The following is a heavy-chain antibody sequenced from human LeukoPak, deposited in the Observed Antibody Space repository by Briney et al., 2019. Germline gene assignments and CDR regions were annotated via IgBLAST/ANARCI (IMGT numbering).Heavy chain of an antibody. CDR2: IYHSGST. D-gene: IGHD3-9*01. J-gene: IGHJ1*01. Sequence: SETLCLTCAVSGGSISSGGYSWNWIRQPPGKGLEWIGYIYHSGSTYYNPSLKSRVTRSVDRSKNQFSLKLSSVTAADTAVYYCARGERDILTGYYSWYFQHWGQGTLVTVSS. CDR1: GGSISSGGYS. V-gene: IGHV4-30-2*01. CDR3: ARGERDILTGYYSWYFQH.